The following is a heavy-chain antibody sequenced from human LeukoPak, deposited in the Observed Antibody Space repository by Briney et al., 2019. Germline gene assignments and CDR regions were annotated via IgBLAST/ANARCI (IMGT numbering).Heavy chain of an antibody. J-gene: IGHJ4*02. Sequence: SETLSLTCTVSGGSVSSGSYYWSWIRQPPGKGLEWIGYIYYSGSTNYNPSLKSRVTISLDTSKNQFSLRLTSVTAADTAVYFCARYSSGWIENWGQGTLVTVSS. V-gene: IGHV4-61*01. CDR3: ARYSSGWIEN. D-gene: IGHD6-19*01. CDR2: IYYSGST. CDR1: GGSVSSGSYY.